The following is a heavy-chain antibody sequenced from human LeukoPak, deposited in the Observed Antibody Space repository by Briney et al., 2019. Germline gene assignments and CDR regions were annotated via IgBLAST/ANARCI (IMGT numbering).Heavy chain of an antibody. J-gene: IGHJ4*02. V-gene: IGHV4-59*08. CDR1: GGSISSYY. D-gene: IGHD5-18*01. Sequence: ASETLSLTCTVSGGSISSYYWSWIRQPPGKGVEWIGYISHSGSTNYNPSLKSRVIISVDMSKNQFSLKLTSVTAADAAVYYCARHGQESAVVTPLYYFDYWGQGTLVTVSS. CDR2: ISHSGST. CDR3: ARHGQESAVVTPLYYFDY.